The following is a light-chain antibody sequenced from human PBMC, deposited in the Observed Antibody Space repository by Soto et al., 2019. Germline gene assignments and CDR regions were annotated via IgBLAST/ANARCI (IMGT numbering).Light chain of an antibody. CDR2: LAS. CDR3: MQALQSSLT. V-gene: IGKV2-28*01. CDR1: QSLLHRNGNSY. Sequence: DIVMTQSPLSLSVTPGEAASISCRCSQSLLHRNGNSYLDWYLQRPGQSPQLLISLASNRAAGAPNRFSGSGSGTDFKLHTSRVEAEDVRVYYCMQALQSSLTFGPGTKVDL. J-gene: IGKJ3*01.